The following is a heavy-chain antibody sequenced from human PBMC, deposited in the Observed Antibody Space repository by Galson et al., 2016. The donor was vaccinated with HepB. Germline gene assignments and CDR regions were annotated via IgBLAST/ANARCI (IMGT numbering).Heavy chain of an antibody. Sequence: GLEWIGTIYYSGRTYYNPSLKSRVTMSVDTSKNQFSLKLSSLTAADTAAYYCAGTVLRYFDWLPLFYFDLWGRGTLLAVSS. J-gene: IGHJ2*01. CDR3: AGTVLRYFDWLPLFYFDL. V-gene: IGHV4-39*01. CDR2: IYYSGRT. D-gene: IGHD3-9*01.